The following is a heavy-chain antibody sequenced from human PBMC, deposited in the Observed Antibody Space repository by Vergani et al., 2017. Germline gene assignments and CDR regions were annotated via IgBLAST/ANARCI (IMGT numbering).Heavy chain of an antibody. CDR1: GGTFSSYA. V-gene: IGHV1-69*05. D-gene: IGHD3-10*01. Sequence: QVQLVQSGAEVKKPGSSVKVSCKASGGTFSSYAISWVRQAPGQGLEWMGGIIPIFGTANYAQKFQGRVTITSDESTSTAYMELSSLGSEDTAVYYCASPQVRGSGSYYAPFDYWGQGTLVTVSS. J-gene: IGHJ4*02. CDR3: ASPQVRGSGSYYAPFDY. CDR2: IIPIFGTA.